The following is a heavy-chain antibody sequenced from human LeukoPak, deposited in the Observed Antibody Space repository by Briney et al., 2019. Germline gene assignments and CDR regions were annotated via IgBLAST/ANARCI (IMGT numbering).Heavy chain of an antibody. CDR3: AKVRLWGQWLVYYFDY. Sequence: GGSLRLSCAASGFTFSSYAMSWVRQAPGKGLEWVSAISGSGGSTYYADSVKGRFTISRDNSKNTLYLQMNSLRAEDTAVYYCAKVRLWGQWLVYYFDYWGQGTLVAVSS. D-gene: IGHD6-19*01. CDR1: GFTFSSYA. V-gene: IGHV3-23*01. CDR2: ISGSGGST. J-gene: IGHJ4*02.